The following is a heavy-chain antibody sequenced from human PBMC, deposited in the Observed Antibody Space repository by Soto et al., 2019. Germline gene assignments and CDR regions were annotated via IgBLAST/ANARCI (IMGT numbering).Heavy chain of an antibody. CDR1: GGTFSSYT. D-gene: IGHD5-12*01. CDR3: ASRDGYNYVSHWYFDL. CDR2: IIPILGIA. Sequence: SVKVSCKASGGTFSSYTISWVRQAPGQGLEWMGRIIPILGIANYAQKFQGRVTITADKSTSTAYMELSSLRSEDTAVYYCASRDGYNYVSHWYFDLWGRGTLVTVSS. V-gene: IGHV1-69*02. J-gene: IGHJ2*01.